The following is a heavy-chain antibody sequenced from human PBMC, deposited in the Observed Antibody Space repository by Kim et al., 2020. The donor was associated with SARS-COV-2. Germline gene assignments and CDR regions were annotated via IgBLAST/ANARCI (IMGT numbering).Heavy chain of an antibody. CDR1: GDSISNNNAA. V-gene: IGHV6-1*01. J-gene: IGHJ5*01. CDR2: TYYGSKWYN. D-gene: IGHD6-19*01. Sequence: SQTLSLTCTISGDSISNNNAAWNWIRQSPSRGLEWLGSTYYGSKWYNDYAPSVKSRIFINADTSKNQFSLQLNSVTPEDTAVYYCARDLYSSGWYGIDSWGQGTQVTVSS. CDR3: ARDLYSSGWYGIDS.